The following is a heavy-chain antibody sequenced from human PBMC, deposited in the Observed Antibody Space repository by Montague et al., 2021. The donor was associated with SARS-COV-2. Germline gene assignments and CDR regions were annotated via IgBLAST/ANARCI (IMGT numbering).Heavy chain of an antibody. Sequence: SETLSLTCTVSGFSISSSSSYWGWIRPPPGKVLEWIGSIYYSGSTYYTPSLKSRVTIPVDTSKNQFSLKLSSVTAADTAVYFCARQSPVTIIVVVISGKFDYWGQGTLVTVSS. CDR1: GFSISSSSSY. D-gene: IGHD3-22*01. J-gene: IGHJ4*02. CDR2: IYYSGST. V-gene: IGHV4-39*01. CDR3: ARQSPVTIIVVVISGKFDY.